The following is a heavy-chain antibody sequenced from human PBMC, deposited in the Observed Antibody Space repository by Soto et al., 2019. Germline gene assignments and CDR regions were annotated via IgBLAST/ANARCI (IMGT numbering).Heavy chain of an antibody. CDR1: GGSINGGGYY. CDR2: MYYNGNT. V-gene: IGHV4-31*03. Sequence: QVQLQESGPGLVQPSQTLSLSCTVSGGSINGGGYYWNWIRQLPGKGLEWIGYMYYNGNTYYNPSLQSRATISFGTSHDQFSLRLTSVTAADTAVYFCARDGAYCSSIGCQTPFDHWGQGTLVTVSP. J-gene: IGHJ4*02. CDR3: ARDGAYCSSIGCQTPFDH. D-gene: IGHD2-2*01.